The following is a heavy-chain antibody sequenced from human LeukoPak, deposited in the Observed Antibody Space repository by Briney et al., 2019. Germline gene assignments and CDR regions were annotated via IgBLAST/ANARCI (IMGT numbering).Heavy chain of an antibody. CDR1: GFTFSSYA. D-gene: IGHD3-22*01. Sequence: PGGSLRLSCVASGFTFSSYAMSWVRQAPGKGLEWVSAISGSGGSTYYADSVKGRFTISRDNSKNTLYLQMNSLRLEDTAIYYCAKYVITDPTTIRAFDLWGQGTMVTVSS. CDR3: AKYVITDPTTIRAFDL. J-gene: IGHJ3*01. V-gene: IGHV3-23*01. CDR2: ISGSGGST.